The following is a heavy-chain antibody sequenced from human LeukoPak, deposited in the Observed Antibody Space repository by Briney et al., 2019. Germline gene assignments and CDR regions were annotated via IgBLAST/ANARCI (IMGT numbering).Heavy chain of an antibody. CDR3: ASHYDILTGYVY. V-gene: IGHV1-2*02. CDR2: INPNSGGT. J-gene: IGHJ4*02. D-gene: IGHD3-9*01. CDR1: GYTFTGYY. Sequence: ASVKVSCKASGYTFTGYYMHWVRQAPGQGLEWMGWINPNSGGTNYAQKFQGRVTMTRDKSIRTAYMELSRLTSDDTAVYYCASHYDILTGYVYWGQGTLVTVSS.